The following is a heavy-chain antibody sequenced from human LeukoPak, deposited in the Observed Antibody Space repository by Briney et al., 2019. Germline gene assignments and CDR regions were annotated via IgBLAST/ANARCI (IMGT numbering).Heavy chain of an antibody. CDR1: GFTFSSYS. V-gene: IGHV3-21*01. CDR3: ATLRRSTYYYDSTDYYEDC. Sequence: GGSLRLSCAASGFTFSSYSMNWVRQAPGKGLEWVSSISSSGLYIYYADSLKGRFTISRDNAKSSLYLQMNSLRAEDAAVYYCATLRRSTYYYDSTDYYEDCWGQGTLVTVSS. J-gene: IGHJ4*02. CDR2: ISSSGLYI. D-gene: IGHD3-22*01.